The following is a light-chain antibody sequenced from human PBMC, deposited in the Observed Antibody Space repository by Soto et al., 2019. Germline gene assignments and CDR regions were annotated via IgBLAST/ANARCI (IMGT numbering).Light chain of an antibody. CDR1: SSDVGGYNS. CDR3: SSYTTSSTLLYV. V-gene: IGLV2-14*01. J-gene: IGLJ1*01. CDR2: EVS. Sequence: QSALTQPASVSGSPGQSITISCTGTSSDVGGYNSVSWYQQHPGKAPKLMIYEVSNRPSGVSNRFSGSKSGNTASLTISGLQAEDEADDYCSSYTTSSTLLYVFGTGTKLTVL.